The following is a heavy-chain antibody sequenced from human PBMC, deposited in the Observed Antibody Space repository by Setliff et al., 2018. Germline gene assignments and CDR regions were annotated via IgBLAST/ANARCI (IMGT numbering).Heavy chain of an antibody. Sequence: GGSLRLSCAASGFTFSSYSIHWVRQAPGKGLEWVAVVSHDENTKYYADSVKGRFTISRDNAKNSLYLQMNSLRAEDTAVYYCARDSAYSSGWAFDYWGQGTLVTVSS. D-gene: IGHD6-19*01. CDR2: VSHDENTK. CDR1: GFTFSSYS. J-gene: IGHJ4*02. V-gene: IGHV3-30*04. CDR3: ARDSAYSSGWAFDY.